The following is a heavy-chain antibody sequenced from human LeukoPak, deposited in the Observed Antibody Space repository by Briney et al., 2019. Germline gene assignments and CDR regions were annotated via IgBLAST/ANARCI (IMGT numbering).Heavy chain of an antibody. CDR1: GFTVSSNY. CDR3: AKDPVGYCSGGSCYSIDY. J-gene: IGHJ4*02. CDR2: IYSGDST. V-gene: IGHV3-53*05. D-gene: IGHD2-15*01. Sequence: GGSLRLSCAASGFTVSSNYMSWVRQAPGKGLEWVSLIYSGDSTFYADSVKGRFTISRDNSKNTLYLQMNSLRAEDTAVYYCAKDPVGYCSGGSCYSIDYWGQGTLVTVSS.